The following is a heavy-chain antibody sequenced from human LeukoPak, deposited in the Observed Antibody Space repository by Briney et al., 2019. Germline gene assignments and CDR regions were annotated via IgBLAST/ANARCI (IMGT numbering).Heavy chain of an antibody. Sequence: GRSLRLSCAASGFTFSSYGMHWVRQAPGKGLEWVAVISYDGSNRYYADSVKGRFTISRGNSKNTLYLQMNSLRAEDTAVYYCAKGLSDYVWGSPDYWGQGTLVTVSS. V-gene: IGHV3-30*18. D-gene: IGHD3-16*01. J-gene: IGHJ4*02. CDR3: AKGLSDYVWGSPDY. CDR1: GFTFSSYG. CDR2: ISYDGSNR.